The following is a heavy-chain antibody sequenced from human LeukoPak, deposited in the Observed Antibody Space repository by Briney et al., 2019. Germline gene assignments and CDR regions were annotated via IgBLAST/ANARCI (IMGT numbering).Heavy chain of an antibody. Sequence: ASVKVSCKASGYIFTGYYMHWVRQAPGQGPEWMGWINPNSGGTNYAQNFQGRVTMTGDTSISTVYMELSRLRSDDTAVYYCARGIVAVPAAVVDNWGQGTLVTVSS. CDR2: INPNSGGT. CDR1: GYIFTGYY. CDR3: ARGIVAVPAAVVDN. J-gene: IGHJ4*02. V-gene: IGHV1-2*02. D-gene: IGHD2-2*01.